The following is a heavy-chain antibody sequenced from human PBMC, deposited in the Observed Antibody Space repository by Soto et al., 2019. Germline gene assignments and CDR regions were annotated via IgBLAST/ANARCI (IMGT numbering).Heavy chain of an antibody. V-gene: IGHV3-21*01. Sequence: GGSLRLSCAASGFTFSSYSMNWVRQAPGKGLEWVSSISSSSSYIYYADSVKGRFTISRDNAKNSLYLQMNSLRAEDTAVYYCARAPGDRAFDIWGQGTMVTVSS. J-gene: IGHJ3*02. D-gene: IGHD3-22*01. CDR2: ISSSSSYI. CDR1: GFTFSSYS. CDR3: ARAPGDRAFDI.